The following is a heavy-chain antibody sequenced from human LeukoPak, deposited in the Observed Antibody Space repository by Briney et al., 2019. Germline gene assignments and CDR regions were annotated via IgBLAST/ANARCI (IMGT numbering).Heavy chain of an antibody. CDR1: GFTFSAYW. J-gene: IGHJ1*01. CDR2: INSDGDTT. Sequence: GGSLRLSCAASGFTFSAYWMHWVRQAPGKGLVWVSRINSDGDTTTYADSVKGRFTISRDNAKTTLYLQMNSLRAEDTAVYYCAREGRDSSARYFQHWGQGTLVTVSS. D-gene: IGHD3-22*01. CDR3: AREGRDSSARYFQH. V-gene: IGHV3-74*01.